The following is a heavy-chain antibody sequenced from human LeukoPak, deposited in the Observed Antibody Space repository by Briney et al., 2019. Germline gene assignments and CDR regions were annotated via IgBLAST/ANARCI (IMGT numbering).Heavy chain of an antibody. J-gene: IGHJ4*02. CDR2: IYTSGST. CDR3: ARVRDCDSTSCHYYFDY. CDR1: GGSISSYY. Sequence: PSETLSLTCTVSGGSISSYYWSWIRQPAGKGLEWIGRIYTSGSTNYNPSLKSRVTISVDTSKNQFSLQLSSVTAADTAVYYCARVRDCDSTSCHYYFDYWGQGTLVTVSS. D-gene: IGHD2-2*01. V-gene: IGHV4-4*07.